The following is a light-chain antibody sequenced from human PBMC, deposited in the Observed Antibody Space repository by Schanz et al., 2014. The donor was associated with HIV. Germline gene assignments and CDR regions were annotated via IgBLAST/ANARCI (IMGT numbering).Light chain of an antibody. J-gene: IGLJ2*01. V-gene: IGLV1-51*01. CDR1: AFNIGQNF. CDR3: ATWDATVSAVL. Sequence: QFVLTQPPSVSAAPGQKVTIACSGSAFNIGQNFVSWYQHLPGTAPKLLIYANHERPSEIPDRFSASRTGTSATLAIIGLQSGDEAEYYCATWDATVSAVLFGGGTKLPS. CDR2: ANH.